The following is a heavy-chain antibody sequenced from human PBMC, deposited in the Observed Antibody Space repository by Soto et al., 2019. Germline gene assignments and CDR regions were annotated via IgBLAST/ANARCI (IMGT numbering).Heavy chain of an antibody. J-gene: IGHJ5*02. D-gene: IGHD3-10*01. CDR1: GGSFSGYY. CDR2: INHSGST. Sequence: SETLSLTCAVYGGSFSGYYWSWIRQPPGKGLEWIGEINHSGSTNYNPSLKSRVTISVDTSKNQFSLKLSSVTAADTAVYYCARGYGSGSYYTKGFDPWGQGTLVTVSS. V-gene: IGHV4-34*01. CDR3: ARGYGSGSYYTKGFDP.